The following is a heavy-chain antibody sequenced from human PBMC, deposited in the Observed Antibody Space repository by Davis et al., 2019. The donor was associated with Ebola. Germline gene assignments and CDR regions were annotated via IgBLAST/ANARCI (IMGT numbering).Heavy chain of an antibody. J-gene: IGHJ1*01. Sequence: PGGSLRLSCKGSGSSFTSYWIGWVRQMPGKGLEWMGIIYPGDSDTRYSPSFQGQVTISADKSISTAYLQWSSLKASDTAMYYCARHEGSIAAAGTGYFQHWGQGTLVTVSS. CDR3: ARHEGSIAAAGTGYFQH. CDR1: GSSFTSYW. D-gene: IGHD6-13*01. CDR2: IYPGDSDT. V-gene: IGHV5-51*01.